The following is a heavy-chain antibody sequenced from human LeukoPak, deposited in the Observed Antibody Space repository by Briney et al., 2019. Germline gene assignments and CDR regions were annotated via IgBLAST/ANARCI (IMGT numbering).Heavy chain of an antibody. D-gene: IGHD3-9*01. J-gene: IGHJ5*02. Sequence: GESLKISCKGSGYSFTSYWIGWVRQMPGKGLGWMGIIYPGDSDTRYSPSFQGQVTISADKSISTAYLQWSSLKASDTAMYYCARSSSHYDILTGPPSGWFDPWGQGTLVTVSS. CDR1: GYSFTSYW. CDR3: ARSSSHYDILTGPPSGWFDP. CDR2: IYPGDSDT. V-gene: IGHV5-51*01.